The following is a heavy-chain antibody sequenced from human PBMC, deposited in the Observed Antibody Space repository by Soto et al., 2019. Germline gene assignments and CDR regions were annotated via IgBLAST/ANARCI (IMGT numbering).Heavy chain of an antibody. Sequence: SETLSLTCAVYGGSFSGYYWSWIRQPPGKGLEWIGEINHSGSTNYNPSLKSRVTISVDTSKNQFSLKLSSVTAADTAVYYCARGGGYSGYINWGQGTLVTVSS. CDR3: ARGGGYSGYIN. D-gene: IGHD5-12*01. V-gene: IGHV4-34*01. CDR1: GGSFSGYY. CDR2: INHSGST. J-gene: IGHJ4*02.